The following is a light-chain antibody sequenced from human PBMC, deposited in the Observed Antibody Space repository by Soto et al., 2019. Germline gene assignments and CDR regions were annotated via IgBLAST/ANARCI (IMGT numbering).Light chain of an antibody. V-gene: IGKV1-27*01. CDR3: QKYNSAPLI. CDR2: AAS. J-gene: IGKJ4*01. Sequence: DIQMTQSPSSLSASVGDRDTITCRASQGISNYLAWYQQKPVKVPKLLIYAASPLQTGDPSRFSGSASGTDFTLTISSLQPEDVATYYCQKYNSAPLIFGGGTKVELK. CDR1: QGISNY.